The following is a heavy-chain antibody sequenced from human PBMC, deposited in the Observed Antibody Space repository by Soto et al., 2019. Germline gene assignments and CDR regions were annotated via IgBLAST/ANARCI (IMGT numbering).Heavy chain of an antibody. Sequence: ASVKVSCKTSGYTFSNYAISWVRQAPGQGLEWMGWVSPYNGNANYTEKFQGRVSMTTDTSTTTAYMELTSLTSGDTDIFYCARAIAHIMADPAYWGQKTLVIVSS. CDR2: VSPYNGNA. D-gene: IGHD2-21*01. CDR3: ARAIAHIMADPAY. CDR1: GYTFSNYA. V-gene: IGHV1-18*04. J-gene: IGHJ4*02.